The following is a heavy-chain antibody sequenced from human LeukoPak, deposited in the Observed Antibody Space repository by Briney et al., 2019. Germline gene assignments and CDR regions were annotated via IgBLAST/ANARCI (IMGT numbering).Heavy chain of an antibody. CDR3: AFHPVLRYFDWLSPLDY. Sequence: GGSLRLSCAASGFTFSSYGMHWVRQAPGKGLEWVAFIRYDGSNKYYADSVKGRFTISRDNSKNTLYLQMNSLRAEDTAVYYCAFHPVLRYFDWLSPLDYWGQGTLVTVSS. CDR1: GFTFSSYG. V-gene: IGHV3-30*02. CDR2: IRYDGSNK. J-gene: IGHJ4*02. D-gene: IGHD3-9*01.